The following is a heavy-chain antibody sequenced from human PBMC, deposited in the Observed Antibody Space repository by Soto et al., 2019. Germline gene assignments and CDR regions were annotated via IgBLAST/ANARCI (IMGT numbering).Heavy chain of an antibody. J-gene: IGHJ4*02. D-gene: IGHD6-19*01. CDR2: IIPIFGTA. V-gene: IGHV1-69*06. CDR1: GGTFSSYA. Sequence: SVKVSCKASGGTFSSYAISWVRQAPGQGLEWMGGIIPIFGTANYAQKFQGRVTITADKSTSTAYMELSSLRSEDTAVYYCARGPAVAGLFDYWGQGSLGTVSS. CDR3: ARGPAVAGLFDY.